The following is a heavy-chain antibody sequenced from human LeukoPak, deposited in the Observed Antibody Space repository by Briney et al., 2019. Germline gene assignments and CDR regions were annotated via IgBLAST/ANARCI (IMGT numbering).Heavy chain of an antibody. V-gene: IGHV3-30*02. Sequence: GGSLRLSCAASGFTFSSYGMHWVRQAPGKGLEWVAFIRYDGSNKYYADSVKSRFTISRDNSKNTLYLQMNSLRAEDTAVYYCAKDLGIAVAATYYFDYWGQGTLVTVSS. CDR1: GFTFSSYG. D-gene: IGHD6-19*01. CDR3: AKDLGIAVAATYYFDY. J-gene: IGHJ4*02. CDR2: IRYDGSNK.